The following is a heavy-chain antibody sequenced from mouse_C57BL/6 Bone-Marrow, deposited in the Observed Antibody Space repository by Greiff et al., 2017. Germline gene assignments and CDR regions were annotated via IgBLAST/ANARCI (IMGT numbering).Heavy chain of an antibody. V-gene: IGHV1-64*01. Sequence: VQLKQPGAELVKPGASVKLSCKASGYTFTSYWMHWVKQRPGQGLEWIGMIHPNRGSTTYNEKFKSQATLTVDKSSSTAYMQLSSLTSEDSAVXYCARWTTVVPYYFDFWGQGTTLTGSS. D-gene: IGHD1-1*01. J-gene: IGHJ2*01. CDR3: ARWTTVVPYYFDF. CDR2: IHPNRGST. CDR1: GYTFTSYW.